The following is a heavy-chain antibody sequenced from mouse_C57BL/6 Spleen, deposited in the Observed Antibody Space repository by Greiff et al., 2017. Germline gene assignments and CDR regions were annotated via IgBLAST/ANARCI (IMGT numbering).Heavy chain of an antibody. CDR1: GYTFTSYW. D-gene: IGHD2-1*01. V-gene: IGHV1-50*01. Sequence: QVQLQQPGAELVKPGASVKLSCKASGYTFTSYWMQWVKQRPGQGLEWIGEIDPSDSYTNYNQKFKGKATLTVDTSSSTAYMQLSSLTSEDSAVYYCARLMRYCGNYVDYAMDYWGQGTSVTVSS. CDR2: IDPSDSYT. J-gene: IGHJ4*01. CDR3: ARLMRYCGNYVDYAMDY.